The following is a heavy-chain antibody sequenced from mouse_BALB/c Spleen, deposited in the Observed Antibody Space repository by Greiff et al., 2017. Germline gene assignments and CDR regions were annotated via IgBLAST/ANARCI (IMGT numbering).Heavy chain of an antibody. J-gene: IGHJ4*01. V-gene: IGHV7-3*02. Sequence: EVQLVESGGGLVQPGGSLRLSCATSGFTFTAYYMSWVRQPPGKALEWLGFIRNKANGYTTEYSASVKGRFTISRDNSQSILYLQMNTLRAEDSATYYCARDRGNYAMDYWGQGTSVTVSS. CDR1: GFTFTAYY. CDR2: IRNKANGYTT. CDR3: ARDRGNYAMDY.